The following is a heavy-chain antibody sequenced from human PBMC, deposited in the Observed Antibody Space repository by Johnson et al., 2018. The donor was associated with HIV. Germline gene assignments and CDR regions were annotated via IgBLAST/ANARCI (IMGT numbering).Heavy chain of an antibody. Sequence: QVQLVESGGGVVQPGRSLRLSCAASGFSLSSYAMHWVRQAPGKGLEWVAVISYDGSHKYYADTEQGRFNISRDNPKNTLYLQMYSLRIEDTAVYYRAVLTTGGLRVGNFDILGQGTMVTVSS. CDR1: GFSLSSYA. J-gene: IGHJ3*02. V-gene: IGHV3-30*04. D-gene: IGHD1-1*01. CDR3: AVLTTGGLRVGNFDI. CDR2: ISYDGSHK.